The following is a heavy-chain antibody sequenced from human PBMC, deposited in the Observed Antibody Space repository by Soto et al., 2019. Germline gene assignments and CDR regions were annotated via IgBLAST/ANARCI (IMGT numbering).Heavy chain of an antibody. CDR3: AREADYVNWFDP. CDR2: ISSSSSTI. J-gene: IGHJ5*02. V-gene: IGHV3-48*04. CDR1: GFTFSSYS. D-gene: IGHD4-17*01. Sequence: SGGSLRLSCAASGFTFSSYSMNWARQAPGKGLEWVSYISSSSSTIYYADSVKGRFTISRDNAKNSLYLQMNSLRAEDTAVYYCAREADYVNWFDPWGQGTLVTVS.